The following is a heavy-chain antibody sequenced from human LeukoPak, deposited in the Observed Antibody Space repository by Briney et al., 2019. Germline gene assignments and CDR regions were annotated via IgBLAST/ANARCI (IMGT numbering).Heavy chain of an antibody. J-gene: IGHJ3*02. Sequence: GGSLRLSCAASGFTFSSYGMHWVRQAPGKGLEWVAVISYDGSNKYYADSVKGRFTISRDNSKNTLYLKMKSLRAEDTAVYYCAREAEFDIWGQGTMVTVSS. CDR3: AREAEFDI. CDR1: GFTFSSYG. V-gene: IGHV3-30*03. CDR2: ISYDGSNK.